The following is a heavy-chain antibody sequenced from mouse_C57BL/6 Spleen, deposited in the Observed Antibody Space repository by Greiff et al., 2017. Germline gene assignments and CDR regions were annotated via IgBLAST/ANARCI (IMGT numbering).Heavy chain of an antibody. CDR3: ARGVTTQGYYAMDY. D-gene: IGHD2-3*01. CDR2: INPSSGYT. V-gene: IGHV1-4*01. Sequence: VQLQQSGAELARPGASVKMSCKASGYTFTNYTMHWVKQRPGKGLEWIGYINPSSGYTKYNQKFKDKATLTAYKSSSTAYMQLSSLTSEDSAVYYCARGVTTQGYYAMDYWGQGTSVTVSS. J-gene: IGHJ4*01. CDR1: GYTFTNYT.